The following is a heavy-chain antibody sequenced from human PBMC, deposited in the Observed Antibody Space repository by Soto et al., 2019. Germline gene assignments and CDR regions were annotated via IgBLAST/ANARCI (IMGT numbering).Heavy chain of an antibody. CDR3: ARHKSPEYHSGWLLDH. V-gene: IGHV4-59*08. CDR2: INYSGST. D-gene: IGHD6-19*01. Sequence: QVQLQESGPGLVKPSETLSLTCTVSGGSISSYYWSWIRQPPGKGLEWIAYINYSGSTNYNPSLKSRGTLAVHTSKNQLSLKVTPVTAADTAVYYCARHKSPEYHSGWLLDHWGQGTLVTVSS. J-gene: IGHJ4*02. CDR1: GGSISSYY.